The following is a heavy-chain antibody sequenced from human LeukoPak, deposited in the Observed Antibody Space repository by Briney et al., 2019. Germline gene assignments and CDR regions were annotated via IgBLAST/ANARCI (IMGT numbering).Heavy chain of an antibody. CDR1: GFTFSNYW. CDR3: AKSNVQSYYDFWSGPPPLDY. Sequence: PGGSLRLSCAASGFTFSNYWLNWVRQAPGKGLEWASAISGSGGSTYYADSVKGRFTISRDNSKNTLYLQMNSLRAEDTAVYYCAKSNVQSYYDFWSGPPPLDYWGQGTLVTVSS. J-gene: IGHJ4*02. V-gene: IGHV3-23*01. D-gene: IGHD3-3*01. CDR2: ISGSGGST.